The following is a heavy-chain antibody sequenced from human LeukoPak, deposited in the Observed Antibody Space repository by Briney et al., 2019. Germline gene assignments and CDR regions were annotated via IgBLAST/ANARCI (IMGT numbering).Heavy chain of an antibody. CDR2: ISWNSGGI. Sequence: GGSLRLSCAASGFIFDDYAMHWVRQAPGKGLEWVSGISWNSGGIGYADSVKGRFTISRDNAKNSLYLQMNSLRAEDTAVYYCARVQYDCSGGSCYSYPLDYWGQGTLVTVSS. D-gene: IGHD2-15*01. CDR1: GFIFDDYA. CDR3: ARVQYDCSGGSCYSYPLDY. V-gene: IGHV3-9*01. J-gene: IGHJ4*02.